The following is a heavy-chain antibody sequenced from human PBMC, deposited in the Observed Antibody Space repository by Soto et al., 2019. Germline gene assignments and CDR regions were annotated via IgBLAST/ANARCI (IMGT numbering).Heavy chain of an antibody. CDR1: GDSISTVDYF. D-gene: IGHD2-15*01. V-gene: IGHV4-30-4*01. CDR3: ARGRYCIPGRCFPNWFDS. J-gene: IGHJ5*01. Sequence: SETLSLTCSVSGDSISTVDYFCAWIRQPPGQALEYIGYIYKSATTYYNPSFESRVAISLDTSKSQFSLNVTSVTAADTAVYFCARGRYCIPGRCFPNWFDSWGQGTLVTVFS. CDR2: IYKSATT.